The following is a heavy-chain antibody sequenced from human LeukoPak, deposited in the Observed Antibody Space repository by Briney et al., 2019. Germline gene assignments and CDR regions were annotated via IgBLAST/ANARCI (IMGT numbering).Heavy chain of an antibody. CDR1: GGTFSSYA. J-gene: IGHJ4*02. V-gene: IGHV1-69*04. D-gene: IGHD5-18*01. Sequence: ASVKVSCKASGGTFSSYAISWVRQAPGQGLEWMGRIIPILGIANYAQKFQGRVTITADKSTSTAYMELSSLRSEDTAVYYCASRGYTYGFSLDYWGQGTLVTVSS. CDR3: ASRGYTYGFSLDY. CDR2: IIPILGIA.